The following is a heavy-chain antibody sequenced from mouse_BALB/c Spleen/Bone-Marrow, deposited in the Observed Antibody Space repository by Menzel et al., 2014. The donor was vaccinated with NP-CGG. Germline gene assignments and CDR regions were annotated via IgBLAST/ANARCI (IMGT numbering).Heavy chain of an antibody. CDR2: IWSGGST. CDR1: GFSLTSYG. CDR3: ASPYYGNYVYAMDY. V-gene: IGHV2-2*02. Sequence: VKLMESGPGLVQPSQSLSITCTVSGFSLTSYGVHWVRQSPGKGLEWLGVIWSGGSTDYNAAFISRLSISEDNSKSQVFFKMNSLQANDTAIYYCASPYYGNYVYAMDYWGQGTSVTVSS. D-gene: IGHD2-10*01. J-gene: IGHJ4*01.